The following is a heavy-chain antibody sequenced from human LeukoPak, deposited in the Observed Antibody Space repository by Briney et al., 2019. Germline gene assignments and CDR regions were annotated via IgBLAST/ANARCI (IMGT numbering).Heavy chain of an antibody. CDR3: ARVAVTGYNWFDP. D-gene: IGHD2-21*02. Sequence: SETLSLTCTVSGGSISSYYWSWIRQPAGKGLEWIGRIYSSGSTNYNPSFQSRVTMSLDTSKSQFTLKLSSVTAADTAVYYCARVAVTGYNWFDPWGQGTLVTVSS. J-gene: IGHJ5*02. CDR2: IYSSGST. V-gene: IGHV4-4*07. CDR1: GGSISSYY.